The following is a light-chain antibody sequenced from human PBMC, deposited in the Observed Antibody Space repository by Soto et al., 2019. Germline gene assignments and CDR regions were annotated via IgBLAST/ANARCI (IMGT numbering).Light chain of an antibody. Sequence: DVQMTQSPSSLSASVGDRVTITCRASQTIDTYLNWYQQNPGKAPKLLIYAASTLQNGVTSRFSGSGAGTDFTLTISSLQPEDFATYYCQQSTGIPYTFGQGTKLEI. V-gene: IGKV1-39*01. J-gene: IGKJ2*01. CDR2: AAS. CDR3: QQSTGIPYT. CDR1: QTIDTY.